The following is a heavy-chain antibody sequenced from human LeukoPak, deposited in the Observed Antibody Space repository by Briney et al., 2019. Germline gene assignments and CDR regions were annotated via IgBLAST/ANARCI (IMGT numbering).Heavy chain of an antibody. D-gene: IGHD1-26*01. V-gene: IGHV3-9*01. CDR3: AKDLSGSYYVFDY. CDR1: GFTFDDYA. J-gene: IGHJ4*02. CDR2: ISWNSGSI. Sequence: GGSLRLSCAASGFTFDDYAMHWVRQAPGKGLEWVSGISWNSGSIGYADSVKGRFTISRDNAKNSLYLQMNSLRAEDTALYYCAKDLSGSYYVFDYWGQGTLVTVSS.